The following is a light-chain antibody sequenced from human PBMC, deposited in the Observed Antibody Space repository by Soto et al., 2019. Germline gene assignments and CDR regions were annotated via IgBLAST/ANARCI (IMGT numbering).Light chain of an antibody. CDR1: QSISNY. V-gene: IGKV1-39*01. Sequence: DIQMTQSPSSVSASVGDRVTITCRASQSISNYLNWYQQKPGKAPKLLIYAAFSLQSGAPPRFSGSGSGTDFTLTISSLQPEDFATYYCQQYYSPPHTFGQGTKLEIK. J-gene: IGKJ2*01. CDR3: QQYYSPPHT. CDR2: AAF.